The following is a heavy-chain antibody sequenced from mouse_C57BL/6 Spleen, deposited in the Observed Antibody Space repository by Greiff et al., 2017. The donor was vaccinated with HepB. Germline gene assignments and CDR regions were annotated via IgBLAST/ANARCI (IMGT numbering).Heavy chain of an antibody. CDR1: GFTFSSYA. V-gene: IGHV5-4*01. Sequence: EVMLVESGGGLVKPGGSLKLSCAASGFTFSSYALSWVRQTPEKRLEWVATISDGGSYTYYPDNVKGRFTISRDNAKNNLYLQMSHLTSEDTAMYYCARDGYYYGSSSWFAYWGQGTLVTVSA. J-gene: IGHJ3*01. CDR2: ISDGGSYT. D-gene: IGHD1-1*01. CDR3: ARDGYYYGSSSWFAY.